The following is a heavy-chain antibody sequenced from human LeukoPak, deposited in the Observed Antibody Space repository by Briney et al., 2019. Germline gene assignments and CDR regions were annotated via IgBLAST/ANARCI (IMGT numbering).Heavy chain of an antibody. D-gene: IGHD1-26*01. J-gene: IGHJ4*02. CDR1: GGSISSYF. V-gene: IGHV4-59*01. CDR2: IYYTGST. Sequence: SETLSLTCTVSGGSISSYFWSWIRQPPGKGLEWIGYIYYTGSTNYNPSLKSRVIISLDTSKNQFSLKLSSVTAADTAVYYCARTLSRWDPFDYWGQGTLVTVSS. CDR3: ARTLSRWDPFDY.